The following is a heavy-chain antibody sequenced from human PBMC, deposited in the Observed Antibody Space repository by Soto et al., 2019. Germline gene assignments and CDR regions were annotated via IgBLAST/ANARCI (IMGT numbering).Heavy chain of an antibody. CDR1: GGSFSGYY. CDR3: ARVYKTKYYYYGMDV. CDR2: INHSGST. D-gene: IGHD1-1*01. V-gene: IGHV4-34*01. Sequence: SETLSLTCAVYGGSFSGYYWSWIRQPPGKGLEWIGEINHSGSTNYNPSLKSRVTISVETSKNQFSLKLSSVTAADTAVYYCARVYKTKYYYYGMDVWGQGTTVTVSS. J-gene: IGHJ6*02.